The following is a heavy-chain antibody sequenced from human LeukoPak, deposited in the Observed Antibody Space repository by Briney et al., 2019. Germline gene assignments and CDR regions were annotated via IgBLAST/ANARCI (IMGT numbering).Heavy chain of an antibody. J-gene: IGHJ5*02. Sequence: ASVKVSCKASGGTFSSYAIRWVRQAPGQGLEWMGRIIPIFGTANYAQKFQGRVTITTDESTSTAYMELSSLRSEDTAVYYCARDLEGWDYSPGKWFVPWGQGTLVTVSS. CDR3: ARDLEGWDYSPGKWFVP. CDR1: GGTFSSYA. D-gene: IGHD4-11*01. V-gene: IGHV1-69*05. CDR2: IIPIFGTA.